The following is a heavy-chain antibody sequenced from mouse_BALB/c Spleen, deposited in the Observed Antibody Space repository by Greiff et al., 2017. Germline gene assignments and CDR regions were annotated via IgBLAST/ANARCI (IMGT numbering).Heavy chain of an antibody. CDR2: INSNGGST. CDR3: ARDDYGYYYAMDY. Sequence: EVQLVESGGGLVQPGGSLKLSCAASGFTFSSYGMSWVRQTPDKRLELVATINSNGGSTYYPDSVKGRFTISRDNAKNTQYLQMSSLKSEDTAMYYCARDDYGYYYAMDYWGQGTSVTVSS. V-gene: IGHV5-6-3*01. D-gene: IGHD2-2*01. J-gene: IGHJ4*01. CDR1: GFTFSSYG.